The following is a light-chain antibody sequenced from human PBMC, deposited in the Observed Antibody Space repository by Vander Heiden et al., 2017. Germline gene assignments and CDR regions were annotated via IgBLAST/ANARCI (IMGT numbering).Light chain of an antibody. CDR3: QSYDSSLSGWV. Sequence: QSVLTQPPSVSGAPGPRVTISCTGSSSNIGANYDVHWYQQLPGTAPKLLIYGNSNRPSGVPDRFSGSKSGTSASLAITGLQAEDEADYYCQSYDSSLSGWVFGGGTKLTVL. V-gene: IGLV1-40*01. J-gene: IGLJ3*02. CDR1: SSNIGANYD. CDR2: GNS.